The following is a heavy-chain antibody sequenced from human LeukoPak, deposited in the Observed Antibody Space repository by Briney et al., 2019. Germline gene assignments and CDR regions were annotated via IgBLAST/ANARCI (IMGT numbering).Heavy chain of an antibody. V-gene: IGHV3-7*01. CDR2: IKQDGSEK. D-gene: IGHD2-8*01. J-gene: IGHJ4*02. Sequence: PGGSLSLSCAASGFTFSSYWMNWVGQAPGLVRESVANIKQDGSEKYYVDSVKGRFTISRDNAKISLFLQMNNLRAEDTAVYYCAAHVNDAGDFGYWGQGTLVAVSS. CDR1: GFTFSSYW. CDR3: AAHVNDAGDFGY.